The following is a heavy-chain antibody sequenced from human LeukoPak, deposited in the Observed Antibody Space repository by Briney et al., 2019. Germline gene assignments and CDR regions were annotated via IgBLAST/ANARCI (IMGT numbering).Heavy chain of an antibody. V-gene: IGHV3-48*04. Sequence: GGSLRLSCAASGFTFSGSGMHWVRQAPGKGLEWISHISNFGDIIHYADSVEGRFTISRDNAKNSLYLQMDSLRAEDTAVYYCAKDATAVVGTVYMDVWGKGTTVTISS. J-gene: IGHJ6*03. CDR3: AKDATAVVGTVYMDV. CDR2: ISNFGDII. CDR1: GFTFSGSG. D-gene: IGHD6-13*01.